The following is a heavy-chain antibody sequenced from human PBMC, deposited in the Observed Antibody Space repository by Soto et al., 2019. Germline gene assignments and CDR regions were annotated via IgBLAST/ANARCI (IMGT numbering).Heavy chain of an antibody. CDR3: AAMTTVTTGFDY. D-gene: IGHD4-4*01. CDR1: GFSFNTYD. Sequence: QVQLVESGGGVVQPGRSLRLSCAASGFSFNTYDMHWVRQAPDKGLEWVAVISYDANRKYYADSLKGRFTISRDNSKNTLYLQMNSLRPEDTAVYYCAAMTTVTTGFDYWGPGTLVTVSS. J-gene: IGHJ4*02. V-gene: IGHV3-30*03. CDR2: ISYDANRK.